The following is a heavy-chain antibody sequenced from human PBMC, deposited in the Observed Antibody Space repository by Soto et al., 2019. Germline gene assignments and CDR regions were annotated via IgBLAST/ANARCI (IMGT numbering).Heavy chain of an antibody. CDR3: TRPRPAAARPGYYYYYMDV. J-gene: IGHJ6*03. Sequence: EVQLVESGGGWVQPGGSLNLSGAASGFTLSGSAIPGVRQAFRKGLGWVGGLRRKPKSYGTAYAASVKGRFTISRDDSKNTAYLQMNSLKTEDTAVYYCTRPRPAAARPGYYYYYMDVWGKGTTVTVSS. CDR2: LRRKPKSYGT. D-gene: IGHD6-6*01. CDR1: GFTLSGSA. V-gene: IGHV3-73*01.